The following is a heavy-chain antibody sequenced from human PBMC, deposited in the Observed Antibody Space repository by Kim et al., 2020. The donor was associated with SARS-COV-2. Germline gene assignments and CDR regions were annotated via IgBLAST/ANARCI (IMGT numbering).Heavy chain of an antibody. V-gene: IGHV4-34*01. CDR3: ARAHSGPYIGVAGAGWFDP. CDR1: GGSFSGYY. J-gene: IGHJ5*02. D-gene: IGHD2-15*01. CDR2: INHSGST. Sequence: SETLSLTCAVYGGSFSGYYWSWIRQPPGKGLEWIGEINHSGSTNYNPSLKSRVTISVDTSKNQFSLKLSSVTAADTAVYYCARAHSGPYIGVAGAGWFDPWGQGTLVTVSS.